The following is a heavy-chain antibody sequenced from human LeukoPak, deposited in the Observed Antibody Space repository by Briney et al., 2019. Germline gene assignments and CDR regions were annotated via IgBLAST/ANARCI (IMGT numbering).Heavy chain of an antibody. CDR1: GFTFSRYW. D-gene: IGHD3-3*01. CDR2: IKQDESEK. CDR3: ARVGFYAFDI. V-gene: IGHV3-7*04. Sequence: PGGSLRLSCAASGFTFSRYWMSWVRQAPGKGLEWVANIKQDESEKYYVDSVKGRFIISRDNAKNTLYLQMNSLRAEDTAEYYCARVGFYAFDICGQGTKVTVSS. J-gene: IGHJ3*02.